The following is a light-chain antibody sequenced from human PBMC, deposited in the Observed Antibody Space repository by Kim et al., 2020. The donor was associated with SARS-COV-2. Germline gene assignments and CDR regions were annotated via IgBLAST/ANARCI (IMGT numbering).Light chain of an antibody. CDR3: HQYGSPPST. Sequence: SPGETATLSCRASRGVTSNYLAWYQQKPGQAPRLLIYIASSRATGIPDRFSGSGSGTEFTLTISRLEPEDFAVYYCHQYGSPPSTFGQGTRLDIK. CDR2: IAS. V-gene: IGKV3-20*01. J-gene: IGKJ5*01. CDR1: RGVTSNY.